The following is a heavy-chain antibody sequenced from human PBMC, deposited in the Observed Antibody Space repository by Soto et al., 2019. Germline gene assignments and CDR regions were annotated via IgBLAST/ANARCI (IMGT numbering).Heavy chain of an antibody. V-gene: IGHV4-31*03. CDR2: IYYSGST. Sequence: SETLSLTCTVSGGSISSGGYYWSWIRQHPGKGLEWIGYIYYSGSTYYNPSLKSRVTISVDTSKNQFSLKLSSVTAADTAVYYGARFSPAHFDPWGQGTLVTVSS. CDR1: GGSISSGGYY. CDR3: ARFSPAHFDP. J-gene: IGHJ5*02.